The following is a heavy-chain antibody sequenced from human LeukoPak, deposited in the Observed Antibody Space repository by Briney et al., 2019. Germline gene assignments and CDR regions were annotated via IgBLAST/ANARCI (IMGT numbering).Heavy chain of an antibody. CDR3: ARYSRDNTYFIDY. Sequence: SETLSLTCTVSGGSISSHYWSWIRQPPGKGLEWVGYIYYSGSTNYNPSLKSRVAMSIDTSKNQFSLKLSSVTAADTAVYFCARYSRDNTYFIDYWGQGTLVTVSS. CDR1: GGSISSHY. V-gene: IGHV4-59*11. D-gene: IGHD3-9*01. CDR2: IYYSGST. J-gene: IGHJ4*02.